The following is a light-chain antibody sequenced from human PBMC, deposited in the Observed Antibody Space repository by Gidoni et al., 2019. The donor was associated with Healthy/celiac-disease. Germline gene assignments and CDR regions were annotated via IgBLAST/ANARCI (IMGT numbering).Light chain of an antibody. CDR1: QSGSSN. CDR3: QQDNNWRT. Sequence: ELVLTQSPATLSVSAGDRATLSCRASQSGSSNLAWYQQKPGQAPMLLIYGASPRATGIPARVSGSGSGTEFTLSISSLQSEDFAVYYCQQDNNWRTFGQGTKVEIK. V-gene: IGKV3-15*01. J-gene: IGKJ1*01. CDR2: GAS.